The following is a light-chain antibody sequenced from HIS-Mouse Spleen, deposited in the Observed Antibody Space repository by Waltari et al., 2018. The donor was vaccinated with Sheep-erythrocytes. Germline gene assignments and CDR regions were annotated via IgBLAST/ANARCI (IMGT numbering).Light chain of an antibody. CDR3: CSYAGSYNHV. CDR2: DVS. CDR1: SSDVGGYNY. V-gene: IGLV2-11*01. Sequence: QSALTQPRSVSGSPGQSVTISCTGTSSDVGGYNYVSWYQQHPGKAPKLMIDDVSKRPSGVPDRFSGSKSGNPASLTISGLQAEDEADYYCCSYAGSYNHVFATGTKVTVL. J-gene: IGLJ1*01.